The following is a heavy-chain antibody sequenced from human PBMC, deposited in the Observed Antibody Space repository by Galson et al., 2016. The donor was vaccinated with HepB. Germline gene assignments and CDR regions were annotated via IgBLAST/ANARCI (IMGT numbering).Heavy chain of an antibody. Sequence: SLRLSCAASGFTFTAHAMTWVRQAPGKGLEWVSTMSVSGDNTYYAGSVKGRVTISRDNSKNTLYLQMNSLRVADTAVYYCARGNSDGSYPPLDHWGQGILVTVSS. CDR3: ARGNSDGSYPPLDH. J-gene: IGHJ4*02. CDR1: GFTFTAHA. V-gene: IGHV3-23*01. CDR2: MSVSGDNT. D-gene: IGHD2/OR15-2a*01.